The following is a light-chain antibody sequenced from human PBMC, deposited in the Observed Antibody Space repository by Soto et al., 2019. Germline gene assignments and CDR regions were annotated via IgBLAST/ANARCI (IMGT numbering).Light chain of an antibody. V-gene: IGKV3-15*01. J-gene: IGKJ1*01. Sequence: IVMTQSPATLSVSPGERATLSCRASQSVSSNLAWYQQKPGQAPSLLIYGAFIRATGVPARFSGSGSGTEFTLTISSLQSEDFAFYDCQQYDNWPTFGQGTKVEIK. CDR1: QSVSSN. CDR3: QQYDNWPT. CDR2: GAF.